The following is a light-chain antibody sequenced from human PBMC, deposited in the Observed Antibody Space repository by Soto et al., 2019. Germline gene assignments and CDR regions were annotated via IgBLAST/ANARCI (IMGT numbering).Light chain of an antibody. CDR2: TAA. CDR1: QRITTY. Sequence: IQMTQSPSSLSASVGDRVTITCRASQRITTYLNWYQQKPGKAPKLLISTAATLQGGVPSRFSGSGSGTDFTLTITTLQPEDFATYFCPQSYSTPYTFGQGTKLEIK. V-gene: IGKV1-39*01. J-gene: IGKJ2*01. CDR3: PQSYSTPYT.